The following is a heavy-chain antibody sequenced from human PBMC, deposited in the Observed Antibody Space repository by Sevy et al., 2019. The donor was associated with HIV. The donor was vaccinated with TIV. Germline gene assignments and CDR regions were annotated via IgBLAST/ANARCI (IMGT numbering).Heavy chain of an antibody. Sequence: GGSLRLSCAASGFTFNTHAMTWVRQAPGKGLEWVSVISGPGLSTYYADSVKGRFPISRENSKNTLYLQMNSLRADDTATYYCAKALNPALESMIEVVLRTLKGFDVWGQGTMVTVSS. J-gene: IGHJ3*01. CDR2: ISGPGLST. CDR3: AKALNPALESMIEVVLRTLKGFDV. CDR1: GFTFNTHA. D-gene: IGHD3-22*01. V-gene: IGHV3-23*01.